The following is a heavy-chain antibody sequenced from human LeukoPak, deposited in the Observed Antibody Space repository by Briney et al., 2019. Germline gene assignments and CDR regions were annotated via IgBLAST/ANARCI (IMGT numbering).Heavy chain of an antibody. CDR2: ISGDGGST. J-gene: IGHJ4*02. V-gene: IGHV3-43*02. D-gene: IGHD2-15*01. CDR3: AKAPEGYCSGGSCYSVYFDY. Sequence: GGSLRLSCAASGFTFDDYAMHWVRQAPGKGLEWVSLISGDGGSTYYADSVKGRFTISRDNSKNSLYLQMNSLRTEDTALYYCAKAPEGYCSGGSCYSVYFDYWGRGTLVTVSS. CDR1: GFTFDDYA.